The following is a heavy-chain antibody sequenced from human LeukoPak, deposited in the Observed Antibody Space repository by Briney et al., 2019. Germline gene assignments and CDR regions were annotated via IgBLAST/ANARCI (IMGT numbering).Heavy chain of an antibody. Sequence: GGSLRLSCAASGFTFSSYWMHWVRQAPGKGLVWVSRINSDGSSTSYADSVKGRFTISRDNAKNTLYLQMNSLRAEDTAVYYCAGGGYYDSSGSDYWGQGTLVTVSS. CDR1: GFTFSSYW. V-gene: IGHV3-74*01. CDR2: INSDGSST. J-gene: IGHJ4*02. CDR3: AGGGYYDSSGSDY. D-gene: IGHD3-22*01.